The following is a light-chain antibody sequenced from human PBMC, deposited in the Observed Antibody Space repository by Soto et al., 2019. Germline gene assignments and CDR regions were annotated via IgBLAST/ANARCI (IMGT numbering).Light chain of an antibody. CDR2: DAS. J-gene: IGKJ4*01. CDR3: QQRGSWPPLT. V-gene: IGKV3-11*01. Sequence: EIVLTQSPGTLSLSPGERATISCRASQSVSSALAWYQQKPGQAPRLLIYDASTRATGIPDRFSGSGSGTDFTLTISSLEPEDFAVYYCQQRGSWPPLTFGGGNKVEIK. CDR1: QSVSSA.